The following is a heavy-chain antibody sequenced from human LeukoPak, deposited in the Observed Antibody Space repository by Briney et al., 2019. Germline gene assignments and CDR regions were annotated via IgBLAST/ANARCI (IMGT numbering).Heavy chain of an antibody. V-gene: IGHV4-59*11. CDR2: IYYSGST. CDR3: ARVTDSSGWYFDY. J-gene: IGHJ4*02. CDR1: GGSISSHY. Sequence: SETLSLTCTVSGGSISSHYWSWIRQPPGKGLEWIWYIYYSGSTNYNPSLNSRVTISVDTSKNQFSLKLSSVTAADTALYYCARVTDSSGWYFDYWGQGTLVTVS. D-gene: IGHD6-19*01.